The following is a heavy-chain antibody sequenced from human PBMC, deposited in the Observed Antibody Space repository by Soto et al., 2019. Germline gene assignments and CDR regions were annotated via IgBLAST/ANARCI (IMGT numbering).Heavy chain of an antibody. Sequence: GGSLRLSXAASGFTFSSYEMNWVRQAPGKGLEWVSYISSSGSTIYYADSVKGRFTISRDNAKNSLYLQMNSLRAEDTAVYYCARAYCGGDCYDDYWGQGTLVTVSS. CDR1: GFTFSSYE. CDR2: ISSSGSTI. J-gene: IGHJ4*02. D-gene: IGHD2-21*02. V-gene: IGHV3-48*03. CDR3: ARAYCGGDCYDDY.